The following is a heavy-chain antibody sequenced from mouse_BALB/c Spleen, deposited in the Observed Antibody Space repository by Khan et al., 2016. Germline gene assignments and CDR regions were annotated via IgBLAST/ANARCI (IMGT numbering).Heavy chain of an antibody. V-gene: IGHV1-12*01. CDR1: GHKFTSYN. J-gene: IGHJ4*01. CDR2: IYTGYADT. Sequence: QGQLQQPGADLVKPGASVKMSFKASGHKFTSYNMHRVKQTPGQGLEWIGTIYTGYADTSYNQKFKGRVTLTAYKPSTTAYMQLNSLTAEDSAVYYGARKGVYNEDYAMEYRGQGTSVTVSS. CDR3: ARKGVYNEDYAMEY. D-gene: IGHD2-4*01.